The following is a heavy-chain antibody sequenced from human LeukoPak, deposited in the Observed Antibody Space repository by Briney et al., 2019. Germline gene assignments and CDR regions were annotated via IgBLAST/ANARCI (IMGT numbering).Heavy chain of an antibody. CDR2: ISGSGDST. Sequence: GGSLRLSCAASGFTFSSYAMSWVRQAPGKGLEWVSGISGSGDSTYNADSVKGRFTISRDNSKNTLYLQMNSLRVEDTAVYFCAKDLWHSSSSDADYWGQGTLVTVSS. J-gene: IGHJ4*02. CDR3: AKDLWHSSSSDADY. V-gene: IGHV3-23*01. CDR1: GFTFSSYA. D-gene: IGHD6-6*01.